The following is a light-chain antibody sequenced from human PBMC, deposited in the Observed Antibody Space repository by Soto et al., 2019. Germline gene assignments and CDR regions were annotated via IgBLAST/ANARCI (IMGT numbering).Light chain of an antibody. CDR2: DAS. J-gene: IGKJ3*01. CDR3: QQRSNWPLVT. V-gene: IGKV3-11*01. Sequence: EIVLTQSLATLSLSPGERATLSCRASQSVSSYLAWYQQKPGQPPRLLIYDASNRATGIPARFSGSGSGTDFTLTISSLETEDFAVYYCQQRSNWPLVTFGPGTRVDV. CDR1: QSVSSY.